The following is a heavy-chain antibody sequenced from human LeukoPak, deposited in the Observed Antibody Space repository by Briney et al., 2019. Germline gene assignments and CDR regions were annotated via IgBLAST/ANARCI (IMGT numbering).Heavy chain of an antibody. CDR3: ASGEEQWLVFDFDY. CDR1: GGSISSGSYY. V-gene: IGHV4-61*02. CDR2: IYTSGST. D-gene: IGHD6-19*01. J-gene: IGHJ4*02. Sequence: SQTLSLTCTVSGGSISSGSYYWSWIRQPAGKGLEWIGRIYTSGSTNYNPSLKSRVTISVDTSKNQFSLKLSSVTAADTAVYYCASGEEQWLVFDFDYWGQGTLVTVSS.